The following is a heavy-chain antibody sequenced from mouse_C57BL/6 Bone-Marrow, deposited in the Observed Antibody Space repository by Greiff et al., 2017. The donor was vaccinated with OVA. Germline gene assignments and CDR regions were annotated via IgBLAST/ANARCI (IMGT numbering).Heavy chain of an antibody. V-gene: IGHV10-1*01. Sequence: EADGGLVQPKGSLKLSCAASGFSFNTYAMNWVRQAPGKGLEWVARIRSKSNNYATYYADSVKDRFTISRDDSESMLYLQMNNLKTEDTAMYYCTTVDAMDYWGQGTSVTVSS. J-gene: IGHJ4*01. CDR2: IRSKSNNYAT. D-gene: IGHD1-1*01. CDR1: GFSFNTYA. CDR3: TTVDAMDY.